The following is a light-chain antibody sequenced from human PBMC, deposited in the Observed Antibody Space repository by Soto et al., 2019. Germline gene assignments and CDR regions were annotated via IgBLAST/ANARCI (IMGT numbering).Light chain of an antibody. J-gene: IGKJ1*01. V-gene: IGKV3-20*01. CDR3: QQFVTSPGT. CDR1: QSVTSSY. Sequence: EIVLTQSPGTLSLSPGERATLSCRASQSVTSSYLAWYQQKPGQAPRLLMFGASSRASGIPDRFSGSGSGTDFTLTISRLEPEDCAVYYCQQFVTSPGTFGQGTKVEIK. CDR2: GAS.